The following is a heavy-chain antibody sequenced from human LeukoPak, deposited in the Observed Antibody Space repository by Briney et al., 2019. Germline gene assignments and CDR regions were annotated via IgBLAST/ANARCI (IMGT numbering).Heavy chain of an antibody. J-gene: IGHJ4*02. CDR1: GFTFSSYA. CDR2: IWYDGANQ. V-gene: IGHV3-33*06. D-gene: IGHD5-18*01. Sequence: GGSLRLSCAASGFTFSSYAMHWVRQAPGKGLEWVAVIWYDGANQYYTDSVKGRFTISRDNYKNTLYLQMNSLRAEDTAVYYCAKDRLRGYSYGYVDYWGQGTLVTVSS. CDR3: AKDRLRGYSYGYVDY.